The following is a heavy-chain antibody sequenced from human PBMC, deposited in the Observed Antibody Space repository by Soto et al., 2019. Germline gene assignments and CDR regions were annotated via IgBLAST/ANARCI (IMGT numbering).Heavy chain of an antibody. J-gene: IGHJ3*02. CDR1: GFTFSSYE. D-gene: IGHD1-20*01. Sequence: EVQLVESGGGLVQPGGALRLSCAASGFTFSSYEMNWVRQAPGKGLERVSYISSSGSTIYYADSVKGRFTISRDNAKNSLYLQMNSLRAEDTAVYYCARDNSYVDAFDIWGQGTMVTVSS. V-gene: IGHV3-48*03. CDR2: ISSSGSTI. CDR3: ARDNSYVDAFDI.